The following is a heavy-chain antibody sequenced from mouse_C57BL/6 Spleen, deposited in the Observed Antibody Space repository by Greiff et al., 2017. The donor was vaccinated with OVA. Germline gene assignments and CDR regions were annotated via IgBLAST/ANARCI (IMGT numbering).Heavy chain of an antibody. V-gene: IGHV1-54*01. CDR1: GYAFTNYL. CDR2: INPGSGGT. Sequence: QVQLQQSGAELVRPGPSVKVSCKASGYAFTNYLIEWVKQRPGQGLEWIGVINPGSGGTNYNEKFKGKATLTADKSSSTAYMQLSSLTSEDSAVYFCARLWDGAYWGQGTLVTVSA. D-gene: IGHD4-1*01. J-gene: IGHJ3*01. CDR3: ARLWDGAY.